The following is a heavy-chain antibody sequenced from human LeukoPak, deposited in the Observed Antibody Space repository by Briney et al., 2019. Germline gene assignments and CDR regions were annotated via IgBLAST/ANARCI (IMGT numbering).Heavy chain of an antibody. CDR2: ISTSGGST. V-gene: IGHV3-23*01. Sequence: SGGSLRRSCAASGFTFSSYAMSWVRQAPGKGLEWVSGISTSGGSTSYADSVKGRFTISRDNPRNTLYMQMNSLRAEDTALYYCAIMHPYYDGSGYWVQWGQGTLVTVSS. CDR3: AIMHPYYDGSGYWVQ. J-gene: IGHJ4*02. D-gene: IGHD3-22*01. CDR1: GFTFSSYA.